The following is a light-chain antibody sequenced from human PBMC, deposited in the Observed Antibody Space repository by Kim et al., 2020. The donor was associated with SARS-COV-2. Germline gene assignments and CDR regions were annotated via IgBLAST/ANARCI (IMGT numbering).Light chain of an antibody. CDR1: QGISSA. Sequence: ASVGDGVTITCRASQGISSALAWYQQNPGHTPKLLIYAVSSLESGVPSRFSGSGSGTDFTLTISSLQPEDFATYYCQHFYNYPIAFGQGTRLEIK. CDR2: AVS. V-gene: IGKV1D-13*01. J-gene: IGKJ5*01. CDR3: QHFYNYPIA.